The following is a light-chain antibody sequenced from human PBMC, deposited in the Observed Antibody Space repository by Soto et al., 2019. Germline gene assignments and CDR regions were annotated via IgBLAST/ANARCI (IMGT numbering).Light chain of an antibody. Sequence: DIQMTQSPSSLSASVGDRVTITCQASQYIGNYLNWYQQKPGQAPKLLIYDASNLETGDPSRFSGSGSGTHFTFTINSLQPEDIATSYCQQYNNLPLMFHGGTKVDTK. CDR2: DAS. CDR1: QYIGNY. CDR3: QQYNNLPLM. V-gene: IGKV1-33*01. J-gene: IGKJ4*02.